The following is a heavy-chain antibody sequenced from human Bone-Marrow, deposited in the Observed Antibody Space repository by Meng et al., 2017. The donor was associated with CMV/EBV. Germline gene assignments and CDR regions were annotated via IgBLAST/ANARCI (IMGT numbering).Heavy chain of an antibody. V-gene: IGHV3-21*01. CDR2: VSTGGST. Sequence: GESLKISCAASGFTFSTYAMNWVRQAPGKGLEWISAVSTGGSTNYADSVKGRFAISRDNAKNSLYLQMNSLRAEDTAVYYCARRSSTSLEGAFDIWGQGTMVTVSS. CDR3: ARRSSTSLEGAFDI. D-gene: IGHD2-2*01. J-gene: IGHJ3*02. CDR1: GFTFSTYA.